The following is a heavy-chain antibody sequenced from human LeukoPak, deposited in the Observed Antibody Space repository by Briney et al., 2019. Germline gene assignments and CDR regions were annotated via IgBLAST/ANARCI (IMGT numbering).Heavy chain of an antibody. CDR1: GFTFSSYE. D-gene: IGHD4-17*01. V-gene: IGHV3-48*03. CDR3: ARGRPGDYAFDY. CDR2: ISSSGSTI. J-gene: IGHJ4*02. Sequence: GGSLRLSCAASGFTFSSYEMNWVRQAPGKGLEWVSYISSSGSTIYYADSVKGRFTISRDNAKNSLYLQMNSLRAEDTAVYYCARGRPGDYAFDYWGQGTLVTVSS.